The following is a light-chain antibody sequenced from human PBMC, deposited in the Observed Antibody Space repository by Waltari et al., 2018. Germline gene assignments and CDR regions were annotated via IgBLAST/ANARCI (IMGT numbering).Light chain of an antibody. J-gene: IGKJ1*01. Sequence: EIVLTQSPGTLSLTPGERVTPSCRASETIHNAYLAWYQRTPGQAPRLLIFGTSTRATGIPARFSGSGSATDFTLTISRLEPEDFALYHCHYSGPSMWTFGQGTRVEIK. CDR2: GTS. V-gene: IGKV3-20*01. CDR1: ETIHNAY. CDR3: HYSGPSMWT.